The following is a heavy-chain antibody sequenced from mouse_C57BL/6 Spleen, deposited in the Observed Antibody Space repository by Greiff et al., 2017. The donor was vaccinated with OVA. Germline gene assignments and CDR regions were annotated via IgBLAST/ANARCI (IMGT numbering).Heavy chain of an antibody. Sequence: QVQLQQPGAELVMPGASVKLSCKASGYTFTSYWMLWVKQRPGQGLEWIGEIDPSDSYTNYNQKFKGKSTLTVDKSSSTAYMQLSSLTSEDSAVYYCARTGVFDYWGQGTTLTVSS. D-gene: IGHD4-1*01. CDR2: IDPSDSYT. CDR3: ARTGVFDY. V-gene: IGHV1-69*01. J-gene: IGHJ2*01. CDR1: GYTFTSYW.